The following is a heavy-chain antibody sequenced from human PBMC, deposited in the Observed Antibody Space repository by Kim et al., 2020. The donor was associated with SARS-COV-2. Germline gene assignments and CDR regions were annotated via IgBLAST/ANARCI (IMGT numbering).Heavy chain of an antibody. CDR3: ARLVRNYYDSSASSAFDI. J-gene: IGHJ3*02. Sequence: KSRVTISVDTSKNQFSLKLSSVTAADTAVYYCARLVRNYYDSSASSAFDIWGQGTMVTVSS. V-gene: IGHV4-39*07. D-gene: IGHD3-22*01.